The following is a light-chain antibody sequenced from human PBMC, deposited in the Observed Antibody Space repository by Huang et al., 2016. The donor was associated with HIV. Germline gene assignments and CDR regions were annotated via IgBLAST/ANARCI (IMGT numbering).Light chain of an antibody. CDR2: GAS. Sequence: IQLTQSPSSLSASVGDRVTISCRASQDISTFLAWYQQKPGKAPNLLIYGASTLQSGVPSRVSGSGSGTVFILTITNLQPEDFATYYCQQFNSFLFGPGTKVDVK. V-gene: IGKV1-9*01. J-gene: IGKJ3*01. CDR1: QDISTF. CDR3: QQFNSFL.